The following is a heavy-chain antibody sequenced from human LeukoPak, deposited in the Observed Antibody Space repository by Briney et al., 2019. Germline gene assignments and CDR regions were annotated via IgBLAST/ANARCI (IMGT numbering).Heavy chain of an antibody. J-gene: IGHJ6*03. Sequence: SETLSLTCTVSGGSISSYYWSWIRQPPGKGLEWIGYIYYSGGTNYNPSLKSRVTISVDTSKNQFSLKLSSVTAADTAVYYCARLNGWFGELWPPNYYYYYMDVWGKGTTVTVSS. CDR2: IYYSGGT. CDR1: GGSISSYY. D-gene: IGHD3-10*01. V-gene: IGHV4-59*08. CDR3: ARLNGWFGELWPPNYYYYYMDV.